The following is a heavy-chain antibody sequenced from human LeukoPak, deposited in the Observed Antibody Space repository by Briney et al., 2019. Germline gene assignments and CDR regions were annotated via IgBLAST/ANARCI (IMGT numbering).Heavy chain of an antibody. V-gene: IGHV4-4*07. D-gene: IGHD3-10*02. CDR2: IYTTGRT. Sequence: PSETLSLTCSVSGGSITSYYWGWVRQPAGKGLEWIGRIYTTGRTDHHPSLNSRLTISVDTSKNQFSLKLSSVTAADTAVDYCATVDYIHCSLSFDYWGEGARVTVSS. CDR1: GGSITSYY. J-gene: IGHJ4*02. CDR3: ATVDYIHCSLSFDY.